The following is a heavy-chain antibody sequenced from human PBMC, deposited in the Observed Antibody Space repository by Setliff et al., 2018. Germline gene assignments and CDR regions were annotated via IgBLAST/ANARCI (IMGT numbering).Heavy chain of an antibody. CDR1: GFTFSSYW. CDR2: IKQDGGKT. CDR3: ARDPNGDYVGAFDP. V-gene: IGHV3-7*01. Sequence: GGSLRLSCAASGFTFSSYWMTWVRQAPGKGLEWVANIKQDGGKTYYVDSVKGRFTISRDNAKNSLSLQMNGLRAEDTSVYYCARDPNGDYVGAFDPWGQGILVTVSS. J-gene: IGHJ5*02. D-gene: IGHD4-17*01.